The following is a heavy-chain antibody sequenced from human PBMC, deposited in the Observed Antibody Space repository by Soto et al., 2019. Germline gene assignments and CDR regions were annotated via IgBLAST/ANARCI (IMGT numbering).Heavy chain of an antibody. J-gene: IGHJ3*02. V-gene: IGHV1-69*01. CDR2: IIPISGKA. CDR1: GGTFGSHA. CDR3: ARDVTRDSGNAFDI. D-gene: IGHD3-9*01. Sequence: QVQLVQSGAEVKKPGSSVKVSCKASGGTFGSHARSWLRQSPGQGLEWVGGIIPISGKAIYAPRFQGRVTITAAESTNTAYMDLRSLRSEDTAMYYCARDVTRDSGNAFDIWGQGTMVTVSS.